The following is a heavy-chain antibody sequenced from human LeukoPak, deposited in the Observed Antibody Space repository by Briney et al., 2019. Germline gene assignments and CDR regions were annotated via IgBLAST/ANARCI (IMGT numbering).Heavy chain of an antibody. CDR1: GGPISSNNW. CDR2: IHHGGNT. D-gene: IGHD3-16*01. CDR3: ARELGEALGSCHTTGCFYFDK. J-gene: IGHJ4*02. Sequence: PSETLSLTCTVSGGPISSNNWWTWVRQAPGKGPEWIAEIHHGGNTNYNPSLKSRVNISLDKSKNQFSLRLTSVTAADTAKYYCARELGEALGSCHTTGCFYFDKWGQGTLVTVSS. V-gene: IGHV4-4*02.